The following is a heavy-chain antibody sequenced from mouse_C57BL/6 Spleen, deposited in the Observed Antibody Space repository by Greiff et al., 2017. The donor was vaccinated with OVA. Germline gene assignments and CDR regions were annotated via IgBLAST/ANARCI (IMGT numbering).Heavy chain of an antibody. CDR2: IHPNSGST. J-gene: IGHJ1*03. CDR1: GYTFTSYW. CDR3: ARVITTGEWYFDV. V-gene: IGHV1-64*01. Sequence: QVQLQQPGAELVKPGASVKLSCKASGYTFTSYWMHWVKQRPGQGLEWIGMIHPNSGSTNYNEKFKSKATLTVDKSSSTAYMQLSSLTSEDSAVYYCARVITTGEWYFDVWGTGTTVTVSS. D-gene: IGHD1-2*01.